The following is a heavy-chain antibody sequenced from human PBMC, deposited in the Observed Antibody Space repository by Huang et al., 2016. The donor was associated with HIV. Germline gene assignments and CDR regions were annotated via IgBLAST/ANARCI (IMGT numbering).Heavy chain of an antibody. CDR2: MYTSGNT. D-gene: IGHD3-10*02. CDR1: GGSIRNYY. CDR3: AREGNDVGGGFDH. V-gene: IGHV4-4*07. Sequence: QVQLQESGPGLVKPAETLSLTCGVSGGSIRNYYWSWIRPPAGKGLEWIGRMYTSGNTHYNPSLRSRVTMSLDTSKNQFSLRLTSGTAADTAVYYCAREGNDVGGGFDHWGQGTLVTVSS. J-gene: IGHJ4*02.